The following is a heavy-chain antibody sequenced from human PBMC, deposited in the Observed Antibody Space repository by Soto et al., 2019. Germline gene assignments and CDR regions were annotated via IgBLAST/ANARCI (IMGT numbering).Heavy chain of an antibody. CDR2: VSYDGSDK. Sequence: PGGSLRLSFAASGFTFTTYVMHWVRQAPVKGLAWVSGVSYDGSDKEYEETVKGRFSISRDNSMETLDLQMLSLRPEDTAVYYCAKEHSGLYSRHCFDSCGQGTLVTVSS. CDR1: GFTFTTYV. D-gene: IGHD3-10*02. V-gene: IGHV3-30*18. J-gene: IGHJ4*02. CDR3: AKEHSGLYSRHCFDS.